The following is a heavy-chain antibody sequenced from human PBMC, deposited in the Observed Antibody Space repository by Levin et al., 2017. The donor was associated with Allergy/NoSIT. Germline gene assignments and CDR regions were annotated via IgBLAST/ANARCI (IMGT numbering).Heavy chain of an antibody. V-gene: IGHV4-61*02. D-gene: IGHD1-26*01. CDR2: IYTSGST. Sequence: PSETLSLTCTVSGGSISSGSYYWSWIRQPAGKGLEWIGRIYTSGSTNYNPSLKSRVTISVDTSKNQFSLKLSSVTAADTAVYYCARSSLVSFGDDAFDIWGQGTMVTVSS. J-gene: IGHJ3*02. CDR1: GGSISSGSYY. CDR3: ARSSLVSFGDDAFDI.